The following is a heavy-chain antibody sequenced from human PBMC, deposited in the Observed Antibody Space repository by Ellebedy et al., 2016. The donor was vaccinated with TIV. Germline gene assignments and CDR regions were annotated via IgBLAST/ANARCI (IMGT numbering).Heavy chain of an antibody. D-gene: IGHD4-17*01. V-gene: IGHV3-7*01. Sequence: GESLKISCAASGFSFSSYWMSWVRQAPGKGLEWVANIRVDGNEKYYVDSVKGRFTISRDNAKNSLYLQMNSLRVDDTALYYCARDGAYGDYSPGQYGMDVWGQGTTVTVS. CDR1: GFSFSSYW. J-gene: IGHJ6*02. CDR2: IRVDGNEK. CDR3: ARDGAYGDYSPGQYGMDV.